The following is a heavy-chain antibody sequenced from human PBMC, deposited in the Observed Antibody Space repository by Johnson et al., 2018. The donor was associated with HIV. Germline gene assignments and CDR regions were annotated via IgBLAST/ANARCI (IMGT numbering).Heavy chain of an antibody. CDR2: ISGSGGST. CDR3: ARAYMSSGSYYDAFDI. V-gene: IGHV3-23*04. J-gene: IGHJ3*02. CDR1: GFSFSDYY. D-gene: IGHD1-26*01. Sequence: VQLVESGGGLVKPGGSLRLSCAASGFSFSDYYMTWIRQAPGKGLEWVSAISGSGGSTYYADSVKGRFTISRDNSKSMLHLQMNSLRTDDAAVYYCARAYMSSGSYYDAFDIWGQGTMVIVSS.